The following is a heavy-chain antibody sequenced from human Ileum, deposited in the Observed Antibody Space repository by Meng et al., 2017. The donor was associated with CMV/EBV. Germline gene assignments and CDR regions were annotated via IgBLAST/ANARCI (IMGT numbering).Heavy chain of an antibody. D-gene: IGHD1-26*01. CDR1: GFAFGTYW. Sequence: GGSLRLSCAPSGFAFGTYWMNWVRQAPGKGLEWVANIKQDGSEKYYVDSVKGRFIISRDNAKNTVYLQMNSLRVEDTAVYYCVSYNWELPFDRWGQGTLVPVSS. V-gene: IGHV3-7*01. CDR3: VSYNWELPFDR. J-gene: IGHJ4*02. CDR2: IKQDGSEK.